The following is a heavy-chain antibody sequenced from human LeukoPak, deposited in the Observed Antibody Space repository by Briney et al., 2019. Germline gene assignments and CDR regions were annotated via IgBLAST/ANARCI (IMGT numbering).Heavy chain of an antibody. D-gene: IGHD6-13*01. CDR3: ARDSGSWYVGY. Sequence: GGSLRLSCAASGFIFNSYWMSWVRQAPGKGLEWVANIKQDGSEKWYVDSVKGRFTISRDNAKNLLYLQMNSLRGEDTAVYYCARDSGSWYVGYWGQGALVTVSS. V-gene: IGHV3-7*01. J-gene: IGHJ4*02. CDR2: IKQDGSEK. CDR1: GFIFNSYW.